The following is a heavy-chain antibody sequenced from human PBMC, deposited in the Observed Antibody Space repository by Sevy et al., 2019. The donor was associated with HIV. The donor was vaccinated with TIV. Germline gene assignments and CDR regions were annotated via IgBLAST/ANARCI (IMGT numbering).Heavy chain of an antibody. CDR3: ARHPIAVAGTGFDY. CDR2: FYYSGST. Sequence: SETLSLTCTVSGGSISSSSYYWGWIRQPPGKGLEWIGSFYYSGSTYYNPSLKRRVTISLDTSKNQFSLKLSSLTAAETAVYYCARHPIAVAGTGFDYWGQGPLVTVSS. CDR1: GGSISSSSYY. J-gene: IGHJ4*02. D-gene: IGHD6-19*01. V-gene: IGHV4-39*01.